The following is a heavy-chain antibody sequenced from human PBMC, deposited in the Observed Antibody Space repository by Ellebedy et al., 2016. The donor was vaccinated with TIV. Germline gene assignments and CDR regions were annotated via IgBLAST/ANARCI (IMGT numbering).Heavy chain of an antibody. J-gene: IGHJ6*02. CDR1: GGSFSGYY. CDR2: IYHSGST. V-gene: IGHV4-34*01. CDR3: ARVHIPMVRGVIHYGMDV. D-gene: IGHD3-10*01. Sequence: MPGGSLRLSCAVYGGSFSGYYWSWIRQPPGKGMEWIGEIYHSGSTNYNPSLKSRVTISVDKSKNQFSLKLSSVTAADTAVYYCARVHIPMVRGVIHYGMDVWGQGTTVTVSS.